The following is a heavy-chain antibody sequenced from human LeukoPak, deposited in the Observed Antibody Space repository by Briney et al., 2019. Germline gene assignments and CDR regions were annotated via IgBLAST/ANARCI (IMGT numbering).Heavy chain of an antibody. V-gene: IGHV1-18*01. CDR3: ARDFSDWGLVISPYYYYGMDV. J-gene: IGHJ6*02. CDR2: ISAYNGNT. Sequence: ASVTVSCKASGYTFTSYGISWVRQAPGQGLEWMGWISAYNGNTNYAQKLQGRVTMTTDTSTSTAYMELRSLRSDDTAVYYCARDFSDWGLVISPYYYYGMDVWGQGTTVTVSS. D-gene: IGHD3/OR15-3a*01. CDR1: GYTFTSYG.